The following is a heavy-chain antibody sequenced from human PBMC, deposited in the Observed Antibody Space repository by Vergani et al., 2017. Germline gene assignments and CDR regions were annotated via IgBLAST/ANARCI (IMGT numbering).Heavy chain of an antibody. CDR1: GFTFSSYA. CDR3: AKDLLSTTVGYFDY. D-gene: IGHD4-23*01. J-gene: IGHJ4*02. Sequence: EVQLLESGGGLVQRGGSLRLSCAASGFTFSSYAMSWVRPAPGKGLEWVSSISGSGGSTYYADSVKGRFTISRDNSRNTLYLQMNSLRAEDTAVYYCAKDLLSTTVGYFDYWGQGTLVTVSS. V-gene: IGHV3-23*01. CDR2: ISGSGGST.